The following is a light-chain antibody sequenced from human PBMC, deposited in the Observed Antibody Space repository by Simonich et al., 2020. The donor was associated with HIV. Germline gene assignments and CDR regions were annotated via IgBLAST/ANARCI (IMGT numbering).Light chain of an antibody. CDR3: YSTDSSGNHRV. V-gene: IGLV3-10*01. Sequence: SYELTQPPSVSVSPGQTARITCSGAALSKQYAYWYQQKSGQAPVLVIYEDSKRPSGIPEGFSGSSSGTMATLTISGAQVEDEADYYCYSTDSSGNHRVFGGGTKLTVL. J-gene: IGLJ3*02. CDR2: EDS. CDR1: ALSKQY.